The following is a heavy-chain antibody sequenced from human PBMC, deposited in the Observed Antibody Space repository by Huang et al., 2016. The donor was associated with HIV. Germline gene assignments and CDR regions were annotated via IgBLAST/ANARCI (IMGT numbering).Heavy chain of an antibody. CDR2: ISNDGSSR. V-gene: IGHV3-30-3*01. Sequence: QVQLVESGGGVVQPGRSLRLSCAASGFSFANYAMHCVRQAPGKRLEWVTFISNDGSSRDYADSVKGLFTISRDNFKNALYLQMNRLRGDDTAVYYCTREYTVAGAFDLWGQGTMVTVSS. CDR1: GFSFANYA. CDR3: TREYTVAGAFDL. D-gene: IGHD5-12*01. J-gene: IGHJ3*01.